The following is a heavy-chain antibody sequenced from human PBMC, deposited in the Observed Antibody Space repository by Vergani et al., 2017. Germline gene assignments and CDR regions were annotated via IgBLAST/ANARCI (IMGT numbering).Heavy chain of an antibody. D-gene: IGHD3-10*01. CDR3: AGGVNYYGSGSYFAQAYYFDC. J-gene: IGHJ4*02. CDR1: GGTFSSYA. V-gene: IGHV1-69*04. Sequence: QVQLVQSGAEVKKPGSSVKVSCKASGGTFSSYAISWVRQAPGQGLEWMGRIIPILGIANYAQKFQGRVTITADKSTSTAYMELSSQRSEDTAVYYCAGGVNYYGSGSYFAQAYYFDCWGQGTLVTVSS. CDR2: IIPILGIA.